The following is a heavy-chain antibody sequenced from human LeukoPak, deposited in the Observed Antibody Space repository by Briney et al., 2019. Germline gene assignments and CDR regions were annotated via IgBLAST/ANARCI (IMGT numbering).Heavy chain of an antibody. Sequence: PSETLSPTCTVSGGSISSYYWSWIRQPPGKGLEWIGYIYYSGSTYYNPSLKSRVTISVDTSKNQFSLKLSSVTAADTAVYYCARVVQSTDSSGFYLPEYFQHWGQGTLVTVSS. V-gene: IGHV4-59*12. CDR1: GGSISSYY. D-gene: IGHD3-22*01. CDR3: ARVVQSTDSSGFYLPEYFQH. CDR2: IYYSGST. J-gene: IGHJ1*01.